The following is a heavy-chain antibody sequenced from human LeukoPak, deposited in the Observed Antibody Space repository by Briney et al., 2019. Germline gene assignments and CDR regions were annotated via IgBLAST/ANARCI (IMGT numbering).Heavy chain of an antibody. V-gene: IGHV3-21*01. CDR1: GFTFSSYS. CDR3: ARHYGSGSYYNYGIDV. D-gene: IGHD3-10*01. J-gene: IGHJ6*02. Sequence: GGSLRLSCAASGFTFSSYSMNWVRQAPGKGLEWVSSISSSSSYIYYADSVKGRFTISRDNAKNSLYLQMNSLRAEDTAVYYCARHYGSGSYYNYGIDVWGQGTTVTVSS. CDR2: ISSSSSYI.